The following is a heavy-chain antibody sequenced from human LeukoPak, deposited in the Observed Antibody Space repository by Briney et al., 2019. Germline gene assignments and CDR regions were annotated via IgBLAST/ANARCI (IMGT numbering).Heavy chain of an antibody. CDR2: IRYDGNDK. V-gene: IGHV3-30*02. D-gene: IGHD3-16*02. CDR1: GFTFSYYG. Sequence: GGSLRLSCAASGFTFSYYGFHWVRQAPGKGLEWVAFIRYDGNDKFYAKSVKGRFTISRHNAKNSLYLQMNSLRAEDTAVYYCARVPAGVIGMKDAFDIWGQGTMVTVSS. CDR3: ARVPAGVIGMKDAFDI. J-gene: IGHJ3*02.